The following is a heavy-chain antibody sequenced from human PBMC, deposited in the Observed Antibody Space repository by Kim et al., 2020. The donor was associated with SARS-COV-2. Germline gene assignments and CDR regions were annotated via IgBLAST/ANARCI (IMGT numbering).Heavy chain of an antibody. D-gene: IGHD3-10*01. CDR1: GGSISSYY. CDR3: ARDLRWGFITMVRGVIPSDAFDI. J-gene: IGHJ3*02. Sequence: SETLSLTCTVSGGSISSYYWSWIRQPPGKGLEWIGYIYYSGRTNYNPSLKSRVTISVDTSKNQFSLKLSSVTAADTAVYYCARDLRWGFITMVRGVIPSDAFDIWGQGTMVTVSS. V-gene: IGHV4-59*01. CDR2: IYYSGRT.